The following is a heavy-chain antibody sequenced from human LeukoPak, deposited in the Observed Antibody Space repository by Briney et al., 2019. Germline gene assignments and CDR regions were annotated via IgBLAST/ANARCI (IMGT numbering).Heavy chain of an antibody. Sequence: SYADSVKGRFTISRDNSKNTLYLQMNGLRAEDRAVYYCAKGAGGSGYYDDYYFYYAMDVWGQGTTVTVSS. D-gene: IGHD3-22*01. CDR3: AKGAGGSGYYDDYYFYYAMDV. V-gene: IGHV3-23*01. J-gene: IGHJ6*02.